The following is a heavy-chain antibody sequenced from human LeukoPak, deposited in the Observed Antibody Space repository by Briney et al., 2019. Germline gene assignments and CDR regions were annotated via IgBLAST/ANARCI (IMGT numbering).Heavy chain of an antibody. Sequence: ASVKVSCKASGYTFTSYGISWVRQAPGQGLERMGWISAYNGNTNYAQKLQGRVTMTTDTSTSTAYMELRSLRSDDTAVYYCARGVPYGVTNQYYFDYWGQGTLVTVSS. D-gene: IGHD4-17*01. CDR1: GYTFTSYG. CDR2: ISAYNGNT. J-gene: IGHJ4*02. CDR3: ARGVPYGVTNQYYFDY. V-gene: IGHV1-18*01.